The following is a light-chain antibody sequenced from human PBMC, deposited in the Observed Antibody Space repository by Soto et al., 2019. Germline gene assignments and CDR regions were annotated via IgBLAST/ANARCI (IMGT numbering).Light chain of an antibody. CDR1: SSNIGSNF. CDR3: AAWDDSLNGPL. J-gene: IGLJ3*02. V-gene: IGLV1-44*01. Sequence: QSVLTQPPSASGTPGQSVTISCSGSSSNIGSNFVNWYQQLPGTASKLLIYTNNQRPSGVPDRFSGSKSGTSASLAISGLQSEDEADYHCAAWDDSLNGPLFGGGTKLTVL. CDR2: TNN.